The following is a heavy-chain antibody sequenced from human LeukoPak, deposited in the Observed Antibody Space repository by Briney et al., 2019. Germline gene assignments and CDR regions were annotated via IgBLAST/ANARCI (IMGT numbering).Heavy chain of an antibody. CDR3: SRQVGPKENFDY. CDR1: GGSISSYY. J-gene: IGHJ4*02. CDR2: IYTSGST. V-gene: IGHV4-4*07. D-gene: IGHD2-15*01. Sequence: SETRSLTCTVSGGSISSYYWSWIRQPAGKGLDWIGRIYTSGSTNYNPSLKSRVTMSVDTSKNQFSLKLSSVTAADTAVYYCSRQVGPKENFDYWGQGTLFTVSS.